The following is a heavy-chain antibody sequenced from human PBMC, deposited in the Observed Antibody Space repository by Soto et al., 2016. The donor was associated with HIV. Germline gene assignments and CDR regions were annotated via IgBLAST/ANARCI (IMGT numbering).Heavy chain of an antibody. J-gene: IGHJ4*02. D-gene: IGHD1-1*01. Sequence: EVQLVESGGGLVQPGGPVRLSCAVSGFTFKSYWMEWVRQVPGKGLLWVSRINDDGSTTKYADSVEGRFTISRDNAKNMLYLQMNTLRVDDTAIYYCVRESKLGPGGSYWGQGTLVTVSS. V-gene: IGHV3-74*01. CDR1: GFTFKSYW. CDR2: INDDGSTT. CDR3: VRESKLGPGGSY.